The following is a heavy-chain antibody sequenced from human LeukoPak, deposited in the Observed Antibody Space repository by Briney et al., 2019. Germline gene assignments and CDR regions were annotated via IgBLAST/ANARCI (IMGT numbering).Heavy chain of an antibody. CDR1: GGSFSGYY. J-gene: IGHJ6*02. CDR2: INHSGST. Sequence: SETLSLTCAVYGGSFSGYYWSWIRQPPGKGLEWIGEINHSGSTNYNPSLKSRVTISVDTSKNQFSLKLSSVTAADTAVYYCARDITIFGVVISGNYYYGMDVWGQGTTVTVPS. V-gene: IGHV4-34*01. D-gene: IGHD3-3*01. CDR3: ARDITIFGVVISGNYYYGMDV.